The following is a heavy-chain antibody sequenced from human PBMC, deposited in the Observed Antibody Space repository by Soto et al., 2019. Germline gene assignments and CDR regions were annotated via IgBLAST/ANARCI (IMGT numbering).Heavy chain of an antibody. CDR3: AREGQGDFGDYLPGGYFDS. CDR1: GFTFSDYY. Sequence: GGSLRLSCAASGFTFSDYYMSWIRQAPGKGLEWISYISSSATTIHYADSVKGRFTISRDNAKNSLSLQMNSLRVEDTAVYFCAREGQGDFGDYLPGGYFDSWGQGTLVTVSS. D-gene: IGHD4-17*01. CDR2: ISSSATTI. J-gene: IGHJ4*02. V-gene: IGHV3-11*01.